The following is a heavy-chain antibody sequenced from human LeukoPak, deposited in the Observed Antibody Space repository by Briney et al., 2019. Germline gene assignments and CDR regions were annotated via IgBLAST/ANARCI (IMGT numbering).Heavy chain of an antibody. Sequence: ASVKVSCKASGYTFTSYDINWVRQATGQGLEWMGWMNPNSGNTGYAQKFQGRVTMTRNTSISTAYMELSSLRSEDTALYFCARTDYSSGQLDYWGQGTLVTVSS. D-gene: IGHD6-19*01. V-gene: IGHV1-8*01. CDR3: ARTDYSSGQLDY. J-gene: IGHJ4*02. CDR1: GYTFTSYD. CDR2: MNPNSGNT.